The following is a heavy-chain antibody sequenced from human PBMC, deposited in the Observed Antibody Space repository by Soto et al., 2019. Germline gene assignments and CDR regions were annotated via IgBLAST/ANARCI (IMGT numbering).Heavy chain of an antibody. V-gene: IGHV3-23*01. Sequence: EVQLLESGGGLAQPGGSLRLSCAASGFTFSNYAMSWVRQAPGKGLEWVSLVTGRGDNTYYADTVKGRLTISRDNSKIAVYIQMNSLRAEDAALYYCAKVKPLNTPEGDLGSWGQGTLVTVSS. CDR1: GFTFSNYA. CDR2: VTGRGDNT. D-gene: IGHD2-21*02. CDR3: AKVKPLNTPEGDLGS. J-gene: IGHJ4*02.